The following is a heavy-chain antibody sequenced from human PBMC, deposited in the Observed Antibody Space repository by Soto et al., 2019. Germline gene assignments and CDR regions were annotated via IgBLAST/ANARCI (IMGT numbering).Heavy chain of an antibody. D-gene: IGHD2-15*01. CDR3: AGRWGSAADY. J-gene: IGHJ4*02. CDR1: GGSVSSGSYY. CDR2: IYYSGST. V-gene: IGHV4-61*01. Sequence: PSETLSLTCTVSGGSVSSGSYYWSWIRQPPGKGLECIGYIYYSGSTNYNPSLKSRVTISVDTSKNQFSLKLSSVTAADTAVYYCAGRWGSAADYWGQGTLVTGSS.